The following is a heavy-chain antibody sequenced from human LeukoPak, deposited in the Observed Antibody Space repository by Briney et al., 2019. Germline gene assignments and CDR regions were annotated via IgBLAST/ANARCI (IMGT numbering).Heavy chain of an antibody. Sequence: GGSLRLSCAASEFTFSSYWMSWVRQAPGKGLEWVANIKQDGSEKYYVDSVKGRFTISRDNAKNSLYLQMNSLRAEDTAVYYCARATGYYYYMDVWGKGTTVTVSS. CDR1: EFTFSSYW. V-gene: IGHV3-7*01. CDR3: ARATGYYYYMDV. CDR2: IKQDGSEK. J-gene: IGHJ6*03.